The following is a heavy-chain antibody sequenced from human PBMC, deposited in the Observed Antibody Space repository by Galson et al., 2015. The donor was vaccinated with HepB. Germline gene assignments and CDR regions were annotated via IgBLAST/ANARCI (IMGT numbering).Heavy chain of an antibody. CDR3: TTDPAMIVVVITDGVDY. V-gene: IGHV3-15*01. Sequence: SLRLSCAASGFTFSNAWMSWVRQAPGKGLEWVGRIKSKTDGGTTDYAAPVKGRFTISRDDSKNTLYLQMNSLKTEDTAVYYCTTDPAMIVVVITDGVDYWGQGTLVTVSS. CDR2: IKSKTDGGTT. J-gene: IGHJ4*02. CDR1: GFTFSNAW. D-gene: IGHD3-22*01.